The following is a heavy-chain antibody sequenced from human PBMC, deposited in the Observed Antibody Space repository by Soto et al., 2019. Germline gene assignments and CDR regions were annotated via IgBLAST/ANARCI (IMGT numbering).Heavy chain of an antibody. Sequence: ASVKVSCKASGYTFTGYYMHWVRQAPGQGLEWMGWINPNSGGPNYAQKFQGRVTMTRDTSISTAYMELSRLRSDDTAVYYCAREGSSGWSIWFDPWGQGTLVTVSS. V-gene: IGHV1-2*02. D-gene: IGHD6-19*01. J-gene: IGHJ5*02. CDR2: INPNSGGP. CDR3: AREGSSGWSIWFDP. CDR1: GYTFTGYY.